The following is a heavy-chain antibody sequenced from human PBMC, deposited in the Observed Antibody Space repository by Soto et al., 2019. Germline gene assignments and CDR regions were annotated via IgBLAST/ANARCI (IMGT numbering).Heavy chain of an antibody. V-gene: IGHV1-18*01. J-gene: IGHJ6*02. CDR1: GYTFTSYG. Sequence: ASVKVSCKASGYTFTSYGISWVRQAPGQGLEWMGWISAYNGNTNYAQKLQGRVTMTTDTSTSTAYMELRSLRSDDTAVYYCARWGVWSSSGVHYYYYGMDVWGQGTTVTVSS. D-gene: IGHD6-6*01. CDR2: ISAYNGNT. CDR3: ARWGVWSSSGVHYYYYGMDV.